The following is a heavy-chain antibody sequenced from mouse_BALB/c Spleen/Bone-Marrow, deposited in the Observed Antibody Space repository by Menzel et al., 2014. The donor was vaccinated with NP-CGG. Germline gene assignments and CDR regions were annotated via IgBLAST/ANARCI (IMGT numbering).Heavy chain of an antibody. J-gene: IGHJ2*01. CDR2: INPSNGGT. D-gene: IGHD2-14*01. CDR1: GYTFTSYR. Sequence: LAESGAELVRPGVSVNLSCKDSGYTFTSYRLHWIKQRPEQGLERIGEINPSNGGTNYNEKFKSKATLTVDKSSSTADMQLISLTSEDSAVYYCARLGGRYGVIDYRAQGPTLTGSS. CDR3: ARLGGRYGVIDY. V-gene: IGHV1S81*02.